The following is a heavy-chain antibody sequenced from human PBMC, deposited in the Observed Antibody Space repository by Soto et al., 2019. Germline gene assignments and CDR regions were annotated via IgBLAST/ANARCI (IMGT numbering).Heavy chain of an antibody. CDR3: ARFGDYGDLDAFDI. D-gene: IGHD4-17*01. Sequence: SETLSLTCAVYGGSFSGYYWSWIRQPPGKGLEWIGEINHSGSTNYNPSLKSRVTISVDTSKNQFSLKLSSVTAADTAVYYCARFGDYGDLDAFDIWGQGTMVTVSS. J-gene: IGHJ3*02. CDR1: GGSFSGYY. CDR2: INHSGST. V-gene: IGHV4-34*01.